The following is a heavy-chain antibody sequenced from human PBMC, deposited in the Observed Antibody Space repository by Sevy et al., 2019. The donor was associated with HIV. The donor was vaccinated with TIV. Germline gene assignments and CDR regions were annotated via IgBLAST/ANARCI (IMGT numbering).Heavy chain of an antibody. V-gene: IGHV1-24*01. Sequence: ASVKVSCKVSGSTLSQLSMHWVRQAPGKGLEWMGSFDPEDGETIYAQKLQGRLTMTEETSTDTAYMELSSLRSEDTAVYYCATTKDYYDSSGYPFDYWGQGTLVTVSS. D-gene: IGHD3-22*01. CDR1: GSTLSQLS. J-gene: IGHJ4*02. CDR2: FDPEDGET. CDR3: ATTKDYYDSSGYPFDY.